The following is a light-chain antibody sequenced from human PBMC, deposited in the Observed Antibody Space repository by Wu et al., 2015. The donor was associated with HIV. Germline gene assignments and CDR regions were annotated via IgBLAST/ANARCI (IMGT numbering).Light chain of an antibody. V-gene: IGKV3D-15*01. CDR1: QSVGDN. CDR3: QQYYSRPYT. CDR2: GAF. Sequence: EIWMTQSPATLSVSPGERATLSCRASQSVGDNLAWFQQKSGQAPRLLISGAFTRATGIPARFSGSASGTDFILTISSLQSEDFAVYYCQQYYSRPYTFGPGT. J-gene: IGKJ3*01.